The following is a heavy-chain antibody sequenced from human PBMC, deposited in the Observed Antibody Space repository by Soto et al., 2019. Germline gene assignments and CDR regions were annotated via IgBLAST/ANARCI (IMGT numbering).Heavy chain of an antibody. V-gene: IGHV3-15*07. CDR3: TTDPVTMIVVVPSSG. D-gene: IGHD3-22*01. CDR1: GFTFSKAW. J-gene: IGHJ4*02. Sequence: GGSLRLSCAASGFTFSKAWMNWVLQAPGKGLEWVGRIKSKTDGGTTDYAAPVKGRFTISRDDSKNTLYLQMNSLKTEDTAVYYCTTDPVTMIVVVPSSGWGQGTLVTVSS. CDR2: IKSKTDGGTT.